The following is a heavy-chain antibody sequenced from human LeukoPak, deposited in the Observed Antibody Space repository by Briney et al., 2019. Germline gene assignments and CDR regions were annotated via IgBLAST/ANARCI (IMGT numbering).Heavy chain of an antibody. D-gene: IGHD2-15*01. J-gene: IGHJ4*02. CDR1: GGSLSSGGYY. V-gene: IGHV4-31*03. CDR2: IYYSGRT. CDR3: ARALGYCSGGSCYSGITVAGNFDY. Sequence: SETLSLTCTVSGGSLSSGGYYYGSIRQPPGTGLGRVGYIYYSGRTYYNPSLKSRVTISVDTSKTQFSLKLSSVTAADTAVYYCARALGYCSGGSCYSGITVAGNFDYWGQGTLVTVSS.